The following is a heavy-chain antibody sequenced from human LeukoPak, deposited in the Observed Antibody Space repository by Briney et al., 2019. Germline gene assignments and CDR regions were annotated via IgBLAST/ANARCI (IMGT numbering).Heavy chain of an antibody. Sequence: LGGPLDFSCKRPGYPFDNYWIGGVRQIPGKGLEWIGIIYPGDSDTRYSPSFEGQVTISADNSISTAYLQWSSLSTSDTAIYYCARRASALRYDTWGQGTLVTVSS. J-gene: IGHJ5*02. D-gene: IGHD1-26*01. CDR3: ARRASALRYDT. V-gene: IGHV5-51*01. CDR1: GYPFDNYW. CDR2: IYPGDSDT.